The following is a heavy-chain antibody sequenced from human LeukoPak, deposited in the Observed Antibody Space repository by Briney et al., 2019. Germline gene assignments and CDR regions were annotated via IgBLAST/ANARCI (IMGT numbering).Heavy chain of an antibody. V-gene: IGHV1-69*04. D-gene: IGHD5-18*01. J-gene: IGHJ4*02. CDR2: IIPILGIA. CDR1: GGTFSSYA. CDR3: ARGKEYSYGPTGY. Sequence: ASVKVSCKASGGTFSSYAISWVRQAPGQGLEWMGRIIPILGIANYAQKFQGRVTITADKSTSTAYMELSSLRSEDTAVYYCARGKEYSYGPTGYWGQGTLVTVSS.